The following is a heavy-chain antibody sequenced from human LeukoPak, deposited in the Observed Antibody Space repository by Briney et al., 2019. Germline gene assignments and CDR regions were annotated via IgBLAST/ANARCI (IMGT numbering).Heavy chain of an antibody. CDR1: GYSISSGYY. CDR2: IYHSGST. D-gene: IGHD4-17*01. Sequence: SETLSLTCTVSGYSISSGYYWGWIRQPPGKGLEWIGSIYHSGSTYYNPSLKSRVTISVDTSKNQFSLKLSSVTAADTAVYYCARVVKIDYGDYLDYWGQGTLVTVSS. CDR3: ARVVKIDYGDYLDY. V-gene: IGHV4-38-2*02. J-gene: IGHJ4*02.